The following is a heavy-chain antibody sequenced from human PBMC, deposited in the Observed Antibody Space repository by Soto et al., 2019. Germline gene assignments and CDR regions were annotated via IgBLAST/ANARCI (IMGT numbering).Heavy chain of an antibody. CDR1: GGSISSGDYY. Sequence: QVQLQESGPGLVKPSQTLSLTCTVSGGSISSGDYYWSWIRQHPGKGLEWIGYTYYSGSTYYNPPPKRRVTIPVDMSKNHSSLKLSPVTAADTAVYCCARWWSGSRQGFDPWGQGTLVTVSS. D-gene: IGHD3-3*01. CDR3: ARWWSGSRQGFDP. CDR2: TYYSGST. V-gene: IGHV4-31*03. J-gene: IGHJ5*02.